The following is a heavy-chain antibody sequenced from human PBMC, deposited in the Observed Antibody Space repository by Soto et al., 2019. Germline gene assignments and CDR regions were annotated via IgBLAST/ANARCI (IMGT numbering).Heavy chain of an antibody. CDR3: VKDGSSGWPYFYDMDV. CDR1: GFTFSSYG. J-gene: IGHJ6*02. CDR2: ISYDGRNK. V-gene: IGHV3-30*18. Sequence: GGSLRLSCAASGFTFSSYGMHWVRQAPGKGLEWVAVISYDGRNKYYADAVKGRFTISRDNSKNTLYLQMSSLRAEDTAVYYCVKDGSSGWPYFYDMDVWGQGTTVTISS. D-gene: IGHD6-19*01.